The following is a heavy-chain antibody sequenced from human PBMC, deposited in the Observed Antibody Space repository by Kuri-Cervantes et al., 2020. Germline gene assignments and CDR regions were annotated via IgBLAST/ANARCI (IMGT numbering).Heavy chain of an antibody. J-gene: IGHJ4*02. V-gene: IGHV1-8*01. CDR3: ARGPDSSGYYPPYFDY. CDR2: MNPNTGRT. Sequence: ASVKVSCKASGYTFTSYDINWVRQATGQGLEWMGWMNPNTGRTGYARHFQGRVTMTRNTSISTAYLELSSLISEDTAMYYCARGPDSSGYYPPYFDYWGQGTLVTVSS. CDR1: GYTFTSYD. D-gene: IGHD3-22*01.